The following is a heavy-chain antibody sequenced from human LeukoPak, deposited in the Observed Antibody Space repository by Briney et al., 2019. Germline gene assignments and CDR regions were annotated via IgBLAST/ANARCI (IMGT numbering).Heavy chain of an antibody. CDR3: AKAAYYYASGSYYPDDY. Sequence: GGSLRLSCAASGFTFSSYAMSWVRQAPGKGLEWVSAISGSGGSTYYADSVKGRFTISRDNSKNTLYLQTNSLRAEDTAVYYCAKAAYYYASGSYYPDDYWGQGTLVTVSS. V-gene: IGHV3-23*01. D-gene: IGHD3-10*01. CDR1: GFTFSSYA. J-gene: IGHJ4*02. CDR2: ISGSGGST.